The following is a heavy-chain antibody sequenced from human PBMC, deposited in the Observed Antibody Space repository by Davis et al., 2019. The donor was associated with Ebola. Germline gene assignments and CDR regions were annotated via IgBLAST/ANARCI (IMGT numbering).Heavy chain of an antibody. J-gene: IGHJ4*02. V-gene: IGHV3-21*01. CDR2: ISSSSTYI. CDR3: ARSSV. Sequence: PGGSLRFSCAASGFPFSSYNMNWVRQAPGKGLEWVSSISSSSTYIYYADSVKGRFTISRDNAKKSLYLQMNSLRAEDTAVYYCARSSVWGQGTLVTVSS. CDR1: GFPFSSYN.